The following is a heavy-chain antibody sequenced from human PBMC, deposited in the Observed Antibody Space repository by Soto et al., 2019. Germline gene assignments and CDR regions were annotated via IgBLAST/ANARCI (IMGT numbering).Heavy chain of an antibody. J-gene: IGHJ5*02. CDR1: GGSISSSSYY. CDR2: IYYSGST. CDR3: ARPLPGFDP. Sequence: SETLSLTCTVSGGSISSSSYYWGWIRQPPGKGLEWIGSIYYSGSTYYNPSLKSRVTISVDTSKNQFSLKLSSVTAADTAVYYCARPLPGFDPWGQGTLVTVSS. V-gene: IGHV4-39*01. D-gene: IGHD2-21*01.